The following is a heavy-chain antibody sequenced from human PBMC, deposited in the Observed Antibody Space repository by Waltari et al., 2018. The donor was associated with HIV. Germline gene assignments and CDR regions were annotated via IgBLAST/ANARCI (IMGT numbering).Heavy chain of an antibody. D-gene: IGHD2-15*01. CDR3: AREVGYCSGGSCSRTQDY. V-gene: IGHV4-59*01. CDR2: IYYSGST. CDR1: GGSISSYY. Sequence: QVQLQESGPGLVKPSETLSLTCTVSGGSISSYYWSWLRQPPGKGLEWIGYIYYSGSTNYNPSLKSRVTISVDTSKNQFSLKLSSVTAADTAVYYCAREVGYCSGGSCSRTQDYWGQGTLVTVSS. J-gene: IGHJ4*02.